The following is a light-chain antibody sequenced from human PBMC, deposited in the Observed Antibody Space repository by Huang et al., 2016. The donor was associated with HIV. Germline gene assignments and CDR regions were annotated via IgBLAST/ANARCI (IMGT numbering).Light chain of an antibody. V-gene: IGKV1D-12*01. CDR1: QGISNW. Sequence: DIQMTQSPSSVSASVGDRVTITCRASQGISNWLAWYQQKPGKAPKLLIYAASSLQSGGPSRFSGSGSGTDFTLTISSLQPEDFATYYCQQANSFPPWTFGQGTKVEIK. J-gene: IGKJ1*01. CDR2: AAS. CDR3: QQANSFPPWT.